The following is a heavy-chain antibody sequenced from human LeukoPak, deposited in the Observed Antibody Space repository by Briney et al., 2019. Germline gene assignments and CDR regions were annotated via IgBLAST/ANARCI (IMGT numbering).Heavy chain of an antibody. J-gene: IGHJ4*02. CDR3: ARFRRVGAGDY. CDR2: IYTSGST. CDR1: GGSISSGSYY. D-gene: IGHD3-16*01. V-gene: IGHV4-61*02. Sequence: SETLSLTCTVSGGSISSGSYYWSWIRQPAGKGLEWIGRIYTSGSTNYNPSLKSRVTISVDTSKNQFSLKLSSVTAADTAVYYCARFRRVGAGDYWGQGTLVTVSS.